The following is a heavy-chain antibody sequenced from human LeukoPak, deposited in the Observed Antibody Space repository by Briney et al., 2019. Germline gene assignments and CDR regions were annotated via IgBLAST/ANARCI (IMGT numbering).Heavy chain of an antibody. D-gene: IGHD3-10*01. J-gene: IGHJ4*02. CDR2: IDTGTSTI. CDR3: AKCSRGVAGPDY. Sequence: GGSLRLSCAASGFTFSTYSMNWVRQAPGKGLEWVSYIDTGTSTIYYADSVKGRFTISRDNSKNTLYLQMNSLRAEDTAVYYCAKCSRGVAGPDYWGQGTLVTVSS. CDR1: GFTFSTYS. V-gene: IGHV3-48*01.